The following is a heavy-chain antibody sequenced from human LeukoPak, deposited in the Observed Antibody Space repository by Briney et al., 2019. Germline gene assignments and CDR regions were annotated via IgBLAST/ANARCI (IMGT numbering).Heavy chain of an antibody. Sequence: SETLSLTCTVSGGSISSYYWSWIRQPAGKGLEWIGRIYTSGSTNYNPSLKSRVTMSVDTSKNQFSLKPSSVTAADTAVYYCARTIPRYYYDSSGYNYNWFDPWGQGTLVTVSS. CDR2: IYTSGST. CDR3: ARTIPRYYYDSSGYNYNWFDP. CDR1: GGSISSYY. V-gene: IGHV4-4*07. D-gene: IGHD3-22*01. J-gene: IGHJ5*02.